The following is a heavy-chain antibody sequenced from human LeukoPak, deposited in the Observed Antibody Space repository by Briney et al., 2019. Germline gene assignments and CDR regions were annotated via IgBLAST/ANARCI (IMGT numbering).Heavy chain of an antibody. D-gene: IGHD6-6*01. J-gene: IGHJ3*01. Sequence: GGSLRLSCAASGFTFSSYWMSWVRQAPGKGLEWVANIKQDGSEKYYVDSVKGRFTISRDNAKNSLYLQMNSLRAEDTAVYYCARGLQNRSSGRRFDVFDLWGQGTMVTVSS. CDR3: ARGLQNRSSGRRFDVFDL. CDR2: IKQDGSEK. CDR1: GFTFSSYW. V-gene: IGHV3-7*03.